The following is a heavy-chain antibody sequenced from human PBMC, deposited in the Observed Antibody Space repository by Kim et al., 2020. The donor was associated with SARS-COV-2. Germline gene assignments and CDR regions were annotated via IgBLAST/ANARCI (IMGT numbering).Heavy chain of an antibody. Sequence: GESLKISCKGSGYSFTSYWISWVRQMPGKGLEWMGRIDPSDSYTNYSPSFPGHVTISADKSISTAYLQWSSLKASDTAMYYCARIGRVGAVAGDYYGMDVWGQGTTVTVSS. CDR2: IDPSDSYT. V-gene: IGHV5-10-1*01. CDR3: ARIGRVGAVAGDYYGMDV. D-gene: IGHD6-19*01. CDR1: GYSFTSYW. J-gene: IGHJ6*02.